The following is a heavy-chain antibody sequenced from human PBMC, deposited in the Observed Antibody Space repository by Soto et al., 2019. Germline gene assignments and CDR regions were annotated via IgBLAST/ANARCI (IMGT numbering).Heavy chain of an antibody. Sequence: SDTLGRTCAVDGGSLSSYYLRLIRPPPGKGVEWIGYIYYSGSTNYNPSLKSRVTISVDTSKNQFSLKLSSVTAADTAVYYCARDGGSGSYLFRPYYYYYGMDVWGQGTTVTVSS. CDR1: GGSLSSYY. CDR3: ARDGGSGSYLFRPYYYYYGMDV. V-gene: IGHV4-59*01. D-gene: IGHD3-10*01. CDR2: IYYSGST. J-gene: IGHJ6*02.